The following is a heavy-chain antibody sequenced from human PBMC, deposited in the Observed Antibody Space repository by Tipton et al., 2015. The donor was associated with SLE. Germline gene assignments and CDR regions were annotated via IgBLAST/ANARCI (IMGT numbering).Heavy chain of an antibody. D-gene: IGHD3-16*01. CDR1: GFTFSSHA. J-gene: IGHJ4*02. CDR3: ARGGAIGVYFDY. V-gene: IGHV3-64*01. Sequence: SLRLSCAASGFTFSSHAMHWVRQAPGKGLEYVSAVSSNGGSTYYANSVKDRFTISRDNSKNTMYPQMGSLRPDDMAVYYCARGGAIGVYFDYWGQGTLVIVSS. CDR2: VSSNGGST.